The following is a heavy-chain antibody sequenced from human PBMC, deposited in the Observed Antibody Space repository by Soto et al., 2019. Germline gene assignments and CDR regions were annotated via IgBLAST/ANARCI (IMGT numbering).Heavy chain of an antibody. J-gene: IGHJ6*02. CDR3: ARPPPRYSYGPYYYYGMDV. CDR2: IIPIFGTA. D-gene: IGHD5-18*01. V-gene: IGHV1-69*12. Sequence: QVQLVQSGAEVKKPGSSVKVSCKASGGTFSSYAISWVRQAPGQGLEWMGGIIPIFGTANYAQKFQGRVTSTADESTSTAYMALSSLRYEDTAVYYCARPPPRYSYGPYYYYGMDVWGQGTTVTVSS. CDR1: GGTFSSYA.